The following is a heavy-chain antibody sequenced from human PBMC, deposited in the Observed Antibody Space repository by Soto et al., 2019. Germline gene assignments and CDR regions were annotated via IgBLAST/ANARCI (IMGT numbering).Heavy chain of an antibody. D-gene: IGHD3-22*01. CDR3: ARGGSGYTWFNEF. V-gene: IGHV1-69*13. CDR1: GGLFSSYP. CDR2: IIPVFQTA. J-gene: IGHJ4*02. Sequence: RASVKVSCKASGGLFSSYPISWVRQVPGQGLEWMGGIIPVFQTAYYTQRFQGRVTITADESTNTAYMELSSLRSEDTAIYYCARGGSGYTWFNEFWGQGTLLTVSS.